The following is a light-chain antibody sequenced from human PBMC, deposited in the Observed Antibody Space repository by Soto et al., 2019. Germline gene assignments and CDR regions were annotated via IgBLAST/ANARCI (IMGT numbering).Light chain of an antibody. J-gene: IGKJ1*01. V-gene: IGKV1-39*01. CDR1: QSISSY. CDR3: QKSYSRMT. Sequence: DIQMTQSPSSLSASVGDGVTITCRASQSISSYVSWYQQKPGKAPKLLIYAASRLESGVPSRFSGSRYGTDFTLTISSLQPEDFATYYCQKSYSRMTLAQGTNVDIK. CDR2: AAS.